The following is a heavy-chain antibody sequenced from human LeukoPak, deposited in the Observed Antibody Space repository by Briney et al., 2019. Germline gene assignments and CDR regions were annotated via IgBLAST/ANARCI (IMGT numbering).Heavy chain of an antibody. D-gene: IGHD2-15*01. Sequence: GGSLRLSCAASGFTFGSYAMYWVRQAPGKGLEWVSGIFGSGGSAHYADSVKGRFTISRDYSKNTVYLQMDSLKAEDTATYYCAKTTTGYSSGRYPAWPIDYWGQGTLVTVSS. V-gene: IGHV3-23*01. CDR2: IFGSGGSA. CDR3: AKTTTGYSSGRYPAWPIDY. J-gene: IGHJ4*02. CDR1: GFTFGSYA.